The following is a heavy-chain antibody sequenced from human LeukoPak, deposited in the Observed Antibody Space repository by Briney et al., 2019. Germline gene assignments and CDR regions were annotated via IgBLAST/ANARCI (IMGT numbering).Heavy chain of an antibody. J-gene: IGHJ6*03. Sequence: ASVKVSCKASGYTFTGHYMHWVRQGPGQGPEWMGWINPKSGVTNYAQKFQGRVTMTRDTSISTAYMELSRLRSDDTAVYYCARAPNCSGGSCYTPHYYYYMDVWGKGTTVTVSS. V-gene: IGHV1-2*02. CDR1: GYTFTGHY. CDR2: INPKSGVT. CDR3: ARAPNCSGGSCYTPHYYYYMDV. D-gene: IGHD2-15*01.